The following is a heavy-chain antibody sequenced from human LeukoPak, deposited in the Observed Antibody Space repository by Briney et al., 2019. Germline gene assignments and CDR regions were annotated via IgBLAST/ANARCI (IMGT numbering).Heavy chain of an antibody. V-gene: IGHV4-59*12. CDR1: GGSISSYY. D-gene: IGHD5-24*01. CDR3: ARDKRADGYNSDAFDI. Sequence: SETLSLTCTVSGGSISSYYWSWIRQPPGKGLEWIGYIYHSGSTYYNPSLKSRVTTSVDRSKNQFSLKLSSVTAADTAVYYCARDKRADGYNSDAFDIWGQGTMVTVSS. CDR2: IYHSGST. J-gene: IGHJ3*02.